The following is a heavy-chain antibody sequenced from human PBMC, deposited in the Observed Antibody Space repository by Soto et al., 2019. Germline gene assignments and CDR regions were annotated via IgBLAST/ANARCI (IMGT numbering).Heavy chain of an antibody. J-gene: IGHJ3*02. V-gene: IGHV3-66*01. Sequence: EVQLVESGGGLVQPGGSLRLSCAASGFTVSSNYMSWVRQAPGKGLEWVSVIYSGGSTYYADSVKGRFNTSRDNSKNTLYLQMNSLRAEDTAVYYCARETQERRAFDIWGQGTMVTVSS. CDR1: GFTVSSNY. CDR2: IYSGGST. CDR3: ARETQERRAFDI.